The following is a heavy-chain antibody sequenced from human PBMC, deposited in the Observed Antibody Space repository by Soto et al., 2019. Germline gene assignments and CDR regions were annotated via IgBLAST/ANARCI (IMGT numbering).Heavy chain of an antibody. CDR3: ARQEYYDSSGYYLGGNWFDP. D-gene: IGHD3-22*01. J-gene: IGHJ5*02. Sequence: XTLSLPSTVSGGSISSSNYYWGWIRQPPGKGREWIRSIYYSGRTYYNPSLKSRVTISVDTSKNQFSLKLRSVTAADTAVYYCARQEYYDSSGYYLGGNWFDPWGQGTLVTVSS. CDR2: IYYSGRT. V-gene: IGHV4-39*01. CDR1: GGSISSSNYY.